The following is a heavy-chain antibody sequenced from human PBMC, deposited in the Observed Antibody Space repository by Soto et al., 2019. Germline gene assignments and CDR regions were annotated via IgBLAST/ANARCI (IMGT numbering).Heavy chain of an antibody. CDR3: VRHPEHYDRDY. V-gene: IGHV5-10-1*03. CDR2: IDPSDSYT. Sequence: EVQLVQSGAEVKKPGESLRISCKGSGYSFTSHWLSWVRQMPGKGLEWMGRIDPSDSYTNYSPSFQGRVTISTDKSISTAYLQWSSLRASDTAMYYCVRHPEHYDRDYWGQGTLVTVSS. CDR1: GYSFTSHW. D-gene: IGHD3-22*01. J-gene: IGHJ4*02.